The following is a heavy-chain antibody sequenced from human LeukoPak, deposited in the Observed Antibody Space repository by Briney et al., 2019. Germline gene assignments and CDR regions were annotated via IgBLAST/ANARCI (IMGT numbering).Heavy chain of an antibody. D-gene: IGHD2-2*01. V-gene: IGHV4-39*01. CDR2: IYYSGST. CDR1: GGSISSSSYY. CDR3: AMGSTLFDY. J-gene: IGHJ4*02. Sequence: PSETLSLTCTVSGGSISSSSYYWGWIRQPPGKGLEWIGSIYYSGSTYYNPSLKSRVTISVDTSENQFSLKLSSVTAADTAVYYCAMGSTLFDYWGQGTLVTVSS.